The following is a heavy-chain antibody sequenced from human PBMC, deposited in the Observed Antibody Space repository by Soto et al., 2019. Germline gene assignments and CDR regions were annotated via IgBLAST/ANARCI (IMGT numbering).Heavy chain of an antibody. CDR2: ISYSGST. J-gene: IGHJ4*02. V-gene: IGHV4-59*01. CDR1: SDSISSYY. D-gene: IGHD6-13*01. CDR3: ARGTSWQLPFDY. Sequence: QVQLQESGPGLVKPSETLSLTCTVSSDSISSYYWSRIRQPPGKRLEWMGYISYSGSTDYNPSRKSRVTISGDTSKNQFSLKVSSVTAADTAVYYCARGTSWQLPFDYWGQGTLVTVSS.